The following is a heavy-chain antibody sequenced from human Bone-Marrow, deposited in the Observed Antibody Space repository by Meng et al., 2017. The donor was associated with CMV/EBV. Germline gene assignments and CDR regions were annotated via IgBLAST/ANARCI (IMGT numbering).Heavy chain of an antibody. D-gene: IGHD3-3*01. CDR3: ARNTIFGVVRPYGMDV. V-gene: IGHV1-69*05. CDR1: GGTFSSYT. J-gene: IGHJ6*02. CDR2: IIPIFGTA. Sequence: SVKVSCKASGGTFSSYTISWVRQAPGQGLEWMGGIIPIFGTANYAQKFQGRVTITTDESTSTAYMELSSLRSEDTAVYYCARNTIFGVVRPYGMDVWGQGTTVTVSS.